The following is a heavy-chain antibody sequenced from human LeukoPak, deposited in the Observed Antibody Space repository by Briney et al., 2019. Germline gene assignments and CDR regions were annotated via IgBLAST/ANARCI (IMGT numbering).Heavy chain of an antibody. CDR2: IYRSGST. CDR3: AKDYGDSNFQH. V-gene: IGHV4-34*01. CDR1: GGSFSGYY. Sequence: SETLSLTCAVYGGSFSGYYWSWVRQPPGKGLEWIGEIYRSGSTNYNPSLKSRVTISVDKSKNQFSLKLSSVTAADTAVYYCAKDYGDSNFQHWGQGTLVTVSS. J-gene: IGHJ1*01. D-gene: IGHD4-17*01.